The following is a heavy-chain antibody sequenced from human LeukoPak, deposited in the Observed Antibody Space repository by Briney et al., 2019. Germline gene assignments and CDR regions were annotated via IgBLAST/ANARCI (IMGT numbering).Heavy chain of an antibody. J-gene: IGHJ6*03. CDR3: VRDRRIVQRYYTYHHMDV. CDR1: GFTFSLYW. Sequence: PGGSLRLSCAASGFTFSLYWMTWVRQAPGKGLEWVANIKQDGSEKYYVDSVKGRFTISRDNAKNSLYLQMISLRTEDTAVYYCVRDRRIVQRYYTYHHMDVWGKGTTVTVSS. CDR2: IKQDGSEK. V-gene: IGHV3-7*01. D-gene: IGHD2-15*01.